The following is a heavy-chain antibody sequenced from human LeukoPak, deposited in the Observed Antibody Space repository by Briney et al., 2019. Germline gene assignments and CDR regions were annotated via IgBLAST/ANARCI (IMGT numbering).Heavy chain of an antibody. D-gene: IGHD4-23*01. Sequence: GRSLRLSCAASGFTFDDYAMHWVRQAPGKGLEWVSGISWNSGSIGYADSVKGRFTISRDNAKNSLYLQMNSLRAEDTALYYCAKASVDGNHYYYGMDVWGQGTTVTVSS. CDR1: GFTFDDYA. CDR2: ISWNSGSI. CDR3: AKASVDGNHYYYGMDV. V-gene: IGHV3-9*01. J-gene: IGHJ6*02.